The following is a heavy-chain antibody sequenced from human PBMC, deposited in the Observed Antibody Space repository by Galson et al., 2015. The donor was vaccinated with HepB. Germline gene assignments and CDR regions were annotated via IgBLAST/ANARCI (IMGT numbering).Heavy chain of an antibody. CDR2: IIPFFGTT. V-gene: IGHV1-69*06. Sequence: SVKVSCKASGGSFSSFGTSWVRQAPGQGPEWMGEIIPFFGTTTYAPKFQGRVTISADISTSTVYMEMSSLTSADTAMYYCARPAARGIFFHFWGQGTVVTVSS. CDR3: ARPAARGIFFHF. CDR1: GGSFSSFG. D-gene: IGHD3-10*01. J-gene: IGHJ4*02.